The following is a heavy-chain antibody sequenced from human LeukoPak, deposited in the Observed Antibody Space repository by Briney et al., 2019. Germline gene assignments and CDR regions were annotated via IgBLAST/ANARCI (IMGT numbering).Heavy chain of an antibody. D-gene: IGHD3-22*01. CDR2: INPNSGGT. J-gene: IGHJ4*02. Sequence: VASVKVSCKASGYTFTGYYTHWVRQAPGQGLEWMGWINPNSGGTNYAQKFQGWVTMTRDTSISTAYMELSRLRSDDTAVYYCARMTYYYDSSGYYQTYYFDYWGQGTLVTVSS. V-gene: IGHV1-2*04. CDR1: GYTFTGYY. CDR3: ARMTYYYDSSGYYQTYYFDY.